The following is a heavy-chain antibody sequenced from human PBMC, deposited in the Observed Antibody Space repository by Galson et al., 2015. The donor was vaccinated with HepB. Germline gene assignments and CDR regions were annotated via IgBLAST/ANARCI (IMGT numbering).Heavy chain of an antibody. Sequence: SVKVSCKASGYTFSSYGISWVRQAPGQGLEWMGWINPDNGYTNYAQKVQGRFTMTTDTSTSTVYMELRSLSSDDTAVYYCARDTFGGAARGLDVWGQGTTVTVSS. CDR1: GYTFSSYG. CDR2: INPDNGYT. CDR3: ARDTFGGAARGLDV. V-gene: IGHV1-18*01. D-gene: IGHD3-16*01. J-gene: IGHJ6*02.